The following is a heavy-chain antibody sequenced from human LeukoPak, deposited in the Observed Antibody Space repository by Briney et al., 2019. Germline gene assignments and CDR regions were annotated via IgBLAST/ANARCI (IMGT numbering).Heavy chain of an antibody. V-gene: IGHV4-59*12. CDR1: GGSISSYY. J-gene: IGHJ4*02. Sequence: SETLSLTCTISGGSISSYYWSWLRQPPGKGLEWLGYIYHSGSTYYNPSLKSRVTISVDRSKNQFSLKLSSVAAADTAVYYCARAGSGSSSFDYWGQGTLVTVSS. CDR3: ARAGSGSSSFDY. D-gene: IGHD2-2*01. CDR2: IYHSGST.